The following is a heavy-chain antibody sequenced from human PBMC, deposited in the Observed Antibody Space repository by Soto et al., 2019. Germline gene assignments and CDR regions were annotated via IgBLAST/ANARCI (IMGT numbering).Heavy chain of an antibody. CDR1: VCTFSSYA. V-gene: IGHV1-69*06. Sequence: SVKLSRKASVCTFSSYAISWLRQAPGQGLEWMGGIIPIFGTANYAQKFQGRVTITADKSTSTAYMELSSLRSEDTAVYYCAQGPIFGVVIIPYYFDYWGQGTRVTVSS. CDR3: AQGPIFGVVIIPYYFDY. D-gene: IGHD3-3*01. CDR2: IIPIFGTA. J-gene: IGHJ4*02.